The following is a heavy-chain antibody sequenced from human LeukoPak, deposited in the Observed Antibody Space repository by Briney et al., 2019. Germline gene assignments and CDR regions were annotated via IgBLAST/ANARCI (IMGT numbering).Heavy chain of an antibody. D-gene: IGHD3-10*01. CDR2: IYTSGST. V-gene: IGHV4-4*07. Sequence: SETLSLTCTVSGGSISSYYWSWIRQPAGKGLEWIGRIYTSGSTNYNPSLKSRVTMSVDTSKNQFSLKLSSVTAADTAVYYCASTWGSGRFFWFDPWGQGTLVTVSS. CDR3: ASTWGSGRFFWFDP. CDR1: GGSISSYY. J-gene: IGHJ5*02.